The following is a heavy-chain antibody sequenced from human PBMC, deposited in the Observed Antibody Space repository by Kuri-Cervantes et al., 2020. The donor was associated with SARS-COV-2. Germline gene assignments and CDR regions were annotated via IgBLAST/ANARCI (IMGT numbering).Heavy chain of an antibody. V-gene: IGHV4-59*12. CDR1: GGSISSYY. D-gene: IGHD3-10*01. J-gene: IGHJ6*03. CDR3: ARDKQEGPLDGSGSPLVRFEPYYYYYYMDV. Sequence: GSLRLSCTVSGGSISSYYWSWIRQPPGKGLEWIGYIYYSGSTNYNPSLKSRVTISVDTSKNQFSLKLSSVTAADTAVYYCARDKQEGPLDGSGSPLVRFEPYYYYYYMDVWGKGTTVTVSS. CDR2: IYYSGST.